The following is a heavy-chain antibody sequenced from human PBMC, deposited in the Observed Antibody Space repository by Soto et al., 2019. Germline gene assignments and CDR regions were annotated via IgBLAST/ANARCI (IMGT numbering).Heavy chain of an antibody. CDR2: IKDDGSEK. D-gene: IGHD3-16*01. J-gene: IGHJ6*04. V-gene: IGHV3-7*04. Sequence: EVQLVESGGGLVQPGGSLRLSCLASEFTFNTYWMNWVRQAPGRGLEWVANIKDDGSEKNYVDSVKGRFTISRDNAKNSLYLKRNSLRGEDRAVYFCARDGGPPGRGSAVGYSYHYGRDVWAKGPTVTVSS. CDR1: EFTFNTYW. CDR3: ARDGGPPGRGSAVGYSYHYGRDV.